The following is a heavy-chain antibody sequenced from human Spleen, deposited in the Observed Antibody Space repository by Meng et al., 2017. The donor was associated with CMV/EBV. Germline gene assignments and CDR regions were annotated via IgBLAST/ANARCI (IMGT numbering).Heavy chain of an antibody. Sequence: GESLKISCAASEFTFSNYVMSWVRQAPGRGLEWVSAITASGGSTYYTDSVKGRFTVSRDNSKNTLYLQMSNLRAEDTAVFYCAKAFSASWYREYYDYWGQGTLVTVSS. CDR3: AKAFSASWYREYYDY. CDR2: ITASGGST. J-gene: IGHJ4*02. D-gene: IGHD6-13*01. V-gene: IGHV3-23*01. CDR1: EFTFSNYV.